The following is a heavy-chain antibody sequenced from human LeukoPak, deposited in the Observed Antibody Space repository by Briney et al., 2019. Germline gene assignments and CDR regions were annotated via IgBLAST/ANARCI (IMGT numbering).Heavy chain of an antibody. D-gene: IGHD2-2*01. J-gene: IGHJ4*02. V-gene: IGHV4-59*05. CDR2: IYYSGST. CDR1: GGSISSYY. CDR3: ARGYCSSTSCPLELDY. Sequence: SETLSLTSTVSGGSISSYYWSWIRQPPGKGLEWIGSIYYSGSTYYNPSLKSRVTISVDTSKNQFSLKLSSVTAADTAVYYCARGYCSSTSCPLELDYWGQGTLVTVSS.